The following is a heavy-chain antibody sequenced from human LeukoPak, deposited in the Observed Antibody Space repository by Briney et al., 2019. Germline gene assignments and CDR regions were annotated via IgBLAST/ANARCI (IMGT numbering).Heavy chain of an antibody. Sequence: KAGGSLRLSCAASGIDFSSHTMKWVRQAPGKGLEGVSSISSGSDYIYYADSVKGRFTISRDNAKNSLYLQMNSLRVDDTAVYYCARGWGKPNNYDYWGQGALVTVSS. J-gene: IGHJ4*02. D-gene: IGHD5-24*01. CDR1: GIDFSSHT. CDR2: ISSGSDYI. CDR3: ARGWGKPNNYDY. V-gene: IGHV3-21*01.